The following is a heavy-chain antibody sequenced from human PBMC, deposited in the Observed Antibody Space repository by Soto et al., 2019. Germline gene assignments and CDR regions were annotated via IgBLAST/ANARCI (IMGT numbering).Heavy chain of an antibody. CDR1: GGSVSGSSYN. D-gene: IGHD1-1*01. J-gene: IGHJ4*02. CDR2: IYYTGST. Sequence: SETLSLTCIVSGGSVSGSSYNWGWIRQPPGQRPEWIGYIYYTGSTNYNPSLKSRVTISVDTSKNQFSLRLDSVTAADTAVYYCARRYCPDHNCYGWFDFWGQGTLVTVSS. CDR3: ARRYCPDHNCYGWFDF. V-gene: IGHV4-61*01.